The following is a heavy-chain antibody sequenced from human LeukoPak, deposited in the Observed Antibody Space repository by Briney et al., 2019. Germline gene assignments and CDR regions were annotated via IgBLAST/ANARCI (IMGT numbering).Heavy chain of an antibody. CDR3: ARDGSGYYPN. D-gene: IGHD3-3*01. V-gene: IGHV4-31*11. CDR2: IYYSGST. Sequence: SETLSLTCAVSGVSISSCGYYWSWIRQHPGKGLEWIGYIYYSGSTSYNPPLNSPVTISVHPSKNQFSLKLSSVTAADTAVSYCARDGSGYYPNCGQAPLVTVSS. J-gene: IGHJ1*01. CDR1: GVSISSCGYY.